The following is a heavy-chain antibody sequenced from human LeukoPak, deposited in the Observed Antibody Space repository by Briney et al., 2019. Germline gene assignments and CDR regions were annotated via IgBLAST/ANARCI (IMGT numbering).Heavy chain of an antibody. D-gene: IGHD3-22*01. J-gene: IGHJ4*02. V-gene: IGHV3-30*03. CDR3: ARDTYYYDSSGYYGY. CDR1: GFTFSSYG. Sequence: GGSLRLSCAASGFTFSSYGMHWVRQAPGKGLEWVAVISYDGSNKYYADSVKGRFTISRDNSKNTLYLQMNSLRAGDTAVYYCARDTYYYDSSGYYGYWGQGTLVTVSS. CDR2: ISYDGSNK.